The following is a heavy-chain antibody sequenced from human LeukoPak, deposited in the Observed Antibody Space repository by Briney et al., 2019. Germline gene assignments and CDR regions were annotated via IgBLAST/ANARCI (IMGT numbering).Heavy chain of an antibody. Sequence: GGSLRLSCAASGFTFSSYPMHWVRQAPGKGLEWVALISSDGSDKKHADSVKGRFTISRDNSKNTLYLQMHSLRVEDTAVYYCARDYPADHWGQGTLVTVSS. CDR2: ISSDGSDK. J-gene: IGHJ4*02. V-gene: IGHV3-30-3*01. CDR3: ARDYPADH. CDR1: GFTFSSYP.